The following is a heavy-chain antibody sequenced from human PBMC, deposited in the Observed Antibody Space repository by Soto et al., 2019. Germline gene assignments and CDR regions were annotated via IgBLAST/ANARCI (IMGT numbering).Heavy chain of an antibody. J-gene: IGHJ4*02. Sequence: ASVKVSCKASGYTVTSYGISWVRQAPGQGLEWMGWISVYNGNTNYAQKLQGRVTMTTDTSTSTAYMELRSLRSDDTAVYYCARDFAGLVALYWGQGTLVTVSS. V-gene: IGHV1-18*01. CDR2: ISVYNGNT. D-gene: IGHD5-12*01. CDR3: ARDFAGLVALY. CDR1: GYTVTSYG.